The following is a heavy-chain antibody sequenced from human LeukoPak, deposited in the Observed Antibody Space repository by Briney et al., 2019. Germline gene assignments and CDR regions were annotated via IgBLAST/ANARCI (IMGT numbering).Heavy chain of an antibody. V-gene: IGHV3-48*01. CDR2: ISSRGGGTT. J-gene: IGHJ4*02. Sequence: GGSLRLSCAASGFMFSTYSMNWVRQAPGRGLEWVSHISSRGGGTTHYADSVKGRFTISRDNSKSTLYLQMNSLRAEDTAVYYSARDHPPGGYWGQGTLVTVSS. CDR1: GFMFSTYS. CDR3: ARDHPPGGY.